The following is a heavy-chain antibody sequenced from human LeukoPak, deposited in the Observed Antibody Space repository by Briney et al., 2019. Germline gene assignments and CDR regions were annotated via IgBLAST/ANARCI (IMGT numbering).Heavy chain of an antibody. CDR1: GFTFSSYA. CDR2: ITTAGDT. V-gene: IGHV3-13*01. CDR3: ARRFYYGMDV. Sequence: PGGSLRLSCAASGFTFSSYAMHWVRQATGKSLEWISAITTAGDTYYPGSVKGRFTISRDNAKNSLYLQMNSLRAEDTAVYYCARRFYYGMDVWGQGTTVTVSS. J-gene: IGHJ6*02.